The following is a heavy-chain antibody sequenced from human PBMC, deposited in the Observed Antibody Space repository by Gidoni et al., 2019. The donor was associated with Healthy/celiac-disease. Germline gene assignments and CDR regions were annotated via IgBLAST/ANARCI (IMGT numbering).Heavy chain of an antibody. D-gene: IGHD3-22*01. V-gene: IGHV4-4*07. CDR2: IYTSGST. CDR3: ARDSVDSSGSFLDTYFDY. J-gene: IGHJ4*02. Sequence: QVQLQESGPGLVKPSETLSLTCTVSGGSISSYYWSWIRQPAGKGLEWIGRIYTSGSTNYNPSLKSRVTMSVDTSKNQFSLKLSSVTAADTAVYYCARDSVDSSGSFLDTYFDYWGQGTLVTVSS. CDR1: GGSISSYY.